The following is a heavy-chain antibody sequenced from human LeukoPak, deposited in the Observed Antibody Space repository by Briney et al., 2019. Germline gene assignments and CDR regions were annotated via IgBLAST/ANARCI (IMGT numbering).Heavy chain of an antibody. Sequence: GGSLRLSCAASGFTVSSNYMSWVRQAPGKGLEWVSVIYSGSSTYYADSVKGTFTISRDNSKNTLYLQMNNLRAEDAAVYYWARDRPSAYWGQGTLVTVSS. J-gene: IGHJ4*02. CDR3: ARDRPSAY. CDR1: GFTVSSNY. CDR2: IYSGSST. V-gene: IGHV3-66*01.